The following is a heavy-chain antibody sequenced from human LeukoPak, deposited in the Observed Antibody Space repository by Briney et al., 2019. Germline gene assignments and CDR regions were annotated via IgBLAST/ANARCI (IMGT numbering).Heavy chain of an antibody. Sequence: SETLSLTCTVSGGSISSSSYYWGWIRQPPGKGLEWIGSIYYSGGTYYNPSLKSRVTISVDTSKNQFSLKLSSVTAADTAVYYCARQDVGIAARPFDYWGQGTLVTVSS. CDR3: ARQDVGIAARPFDY. CDR1: GGSISSSSYY. CDR2: IYYSGGT. J-gene: IGHJ4*02. V-gene: IGHV4-39*01. D-gene: IGHD6-6*01.